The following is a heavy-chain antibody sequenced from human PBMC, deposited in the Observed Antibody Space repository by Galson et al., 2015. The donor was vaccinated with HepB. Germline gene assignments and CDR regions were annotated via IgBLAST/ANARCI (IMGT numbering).Heavy chain of an antibody. CDR2: ILNDGSKQ. V-gene: IGHV3-30*18. CDR1: GFTFSRYG. CDR3: AKEIHIGDHN. D-gene: IGHD4-17*01. Sequence: SLRLSCAASGFTFSRYGMHWLRQAPGKGLEWVAVILNDGSKQYYADSVKGRFTISRDNSKNTLYLQMNSLRPDDTAVYYCAKEIHIGDHNWGQGILVTVSS. J-gene: IGHJ4*02.